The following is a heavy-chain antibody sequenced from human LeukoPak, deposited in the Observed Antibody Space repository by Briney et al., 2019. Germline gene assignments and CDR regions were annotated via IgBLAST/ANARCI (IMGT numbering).Heavy chain of an antibody. D-gene: IGHD3-3*01. J-gene: IGHJ4*02. CDR1: GYTFTGYY. Sequence: ASVKVSCKASGYTFTGYYMHWVRQAPGQGFEWMGWINPNSGGTNYAQKFQGRVTMTRDTSISTAYMELSRLRSDDTAVYYCARDSFYDFWSGYYYWGQGTLVTVSS. V-gene: IGHV1-2*02. CDR3: ARDSFYDFWSGYYY. CDR2: INPNSGGT.